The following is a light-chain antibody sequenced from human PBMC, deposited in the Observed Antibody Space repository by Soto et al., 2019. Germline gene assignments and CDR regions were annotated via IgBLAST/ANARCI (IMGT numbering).Light chain of an antibody. CDR2: GAS. Sequence: PQSGNSRTVSLWESAPVSWRASQTVTSNFLAWYQEKPGQAPRLLIYGASTRATGIPPRFSGSGSGTDFTLTISSLEPEDSAVYYCQQRHMWPITFGQGTRLEIK. CDR1: QTVTSNF. J-gene: IGKJ5*01. V-gene: IGKV3D-20*02. CDR3: QQRHMWPIT.